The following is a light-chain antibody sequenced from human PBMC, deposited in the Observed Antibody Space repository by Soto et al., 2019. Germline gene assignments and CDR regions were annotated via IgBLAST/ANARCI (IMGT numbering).Light chain of an antibody. J-gene: IGKJ5*01. CDR2: DAS. V-gene: IGKV3-11*01. CDR1: QSISNY. CDR3: QQRSNWPQIT. Sequence: DIVLTQSPDTLSFAPGERATLSCRASQSISNYLAWYQQKPGQAPRLLIYDASNRATGIPARFSGSGSGTDSTLTISSLEPEDFAVYYCQQRSNWPQITFGQGARLEIX.